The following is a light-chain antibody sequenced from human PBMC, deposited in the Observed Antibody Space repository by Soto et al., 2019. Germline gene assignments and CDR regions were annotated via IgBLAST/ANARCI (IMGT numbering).Light chain of an antibody. CDR1: QDISNF. J-gene: IGKJ4*01. CDR2: AAS. CDR3: QHLNGYPLT. Sequence: DIQLTQSPSFLSASVGDRVTITCRASQDISNFLAWYRQEPGKGPKLLIYAASTLQRGVPSRFSGSVSGTEFTLTISSLQPEDFAAYYCQHLNGYPLTFGGGTKVEI. V-gene: IGKV1-9*01.